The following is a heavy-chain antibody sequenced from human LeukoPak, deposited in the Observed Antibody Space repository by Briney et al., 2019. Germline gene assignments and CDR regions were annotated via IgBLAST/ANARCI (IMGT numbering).Heavy chain of an antibody. J-gene: IGHJ4*02. CDR2: ITSSMRYI. D-gene: IGHD3-22*01. CDR3: ARASNYDSSGYYFDY. V-gene: IGHV3-21*01. Sequence: GGSLRLSCAASGFTFSSYSINWVRQAPGKGLEWVSSITSSMRYIYYAASVRGRFNISRDNAKNTLYLQMNSLRAEDTAVYYCARASNYDSSGYYFDYWGQGTLVTVSS. CDR1: GFTFSSYS.